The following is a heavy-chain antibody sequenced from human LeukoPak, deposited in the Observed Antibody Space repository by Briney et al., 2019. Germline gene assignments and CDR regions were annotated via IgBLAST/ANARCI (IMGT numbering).Heavy chain of an antibody. CDR3: ARFGSSLDY. Sequence: PSETLSLTCSVSGDSIIGYYWGWIRQPPGKGLEWIGNIYYTGNTYYNSSLKSRVTISLDTSKNQFSLKLSSVTAADTAVYYCARFGSSLDYWGQGTLVTVSS. D-gene: IGHD3-10*01. J-gene: IGHJ4*02. V-gene: IGHV4-38-2*02. CDR2: IYYTGNT. CDR1: GDSIIGYY.